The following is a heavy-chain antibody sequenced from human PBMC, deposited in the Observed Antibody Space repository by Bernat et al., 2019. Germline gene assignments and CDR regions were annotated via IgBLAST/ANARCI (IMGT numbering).Heavy chain of an antibody. V-gene: IGHV4-34*01. CDR3: ARTSVVLLWFGELKSDAFDI. CDR1: GGSFSGYY. Sequence: QVQLQQWGAGLLKPSETLSLTCAVYGGSFSGYYWSWIRQPPGKGLEWIGEINHSGSTNYNPSLKSRVTISVDTSKSQFSLKLSSVTAADTAVYYCARTSVVLLWFGELKSDAFDIWGQGTMVTVSS. D-gene: IGHD3-10*01. CDR2: INHSGST. J-gene: IGHJ3*02.